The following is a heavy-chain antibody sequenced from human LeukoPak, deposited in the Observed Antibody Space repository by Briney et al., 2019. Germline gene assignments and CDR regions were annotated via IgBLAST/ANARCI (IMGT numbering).Heavy chain of an antibody. Sequence: PGGSLRLSCAASGFTFSSYNMNWVRQAPGKGLEWVSSISFSSSSSYIYYADSVKGRFTISRDNAKNSLYLQMNSLRAEDTAVYYCASRWVGTTFLDYWGQGTLVTVSS. V-gene: IGHV3-21*01. CDR1: GFTFSSYN. CDR3: ASRWVGTTFLDY. D-gene: IGHD1-26*01. J-gene: IGHJ4*02. CDR2: ISFSSSSSYI.